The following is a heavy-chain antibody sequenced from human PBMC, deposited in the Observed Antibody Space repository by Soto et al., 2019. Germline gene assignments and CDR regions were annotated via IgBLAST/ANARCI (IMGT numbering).Heavy chain of an antibody. CDR1: GFTFSNYG. D-gene: IGHD3-10*01. CDR2: ILNDGSNR. CDR3: ARDDEYSGNGMDV. V-gene: IGHV3-33*01. J-gene: IGHJ6*02. Sequence: QVQLVESGGGVVQPGRSLRLSCAASGFTFSNYGMHWVRQAPGKGLEWVAVILNDGSNRYHADSVKDQFTISRDNSKNTLSLQMNSLRAEDTAVYYCARDDEYSGNGMDVWGQGTTVTVS.